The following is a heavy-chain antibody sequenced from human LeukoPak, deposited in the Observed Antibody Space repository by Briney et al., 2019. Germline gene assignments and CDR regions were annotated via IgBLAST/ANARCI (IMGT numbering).Heavy chain of an antibody. V-gene: IGHV4-39*07. CDR3: ARGRAAARGDAFDI. CDR1: GGSINSPSYY. CDR2: MYYSRST. D-gene: IGHD5-18*01. J-gene: IGHJ3*02. Sequence: SETLSLTCTVSGGSINSPSYYWGWIRQPPGKGLEWIANMYYSRSTFYNPSLKSRLTISVDMSKNQFSLTLNSVTAADTAVYYCARGRAAARGDAFDIWGQGTMVTVSS.